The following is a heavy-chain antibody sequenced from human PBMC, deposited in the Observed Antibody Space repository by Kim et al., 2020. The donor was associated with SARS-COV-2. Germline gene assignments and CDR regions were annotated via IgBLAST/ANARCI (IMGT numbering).Heavy chain of an antibody. J-gene: IGHJ3*02. CDR2: IIPLFGTA. Sequence: SVKVSCKASGGIFSSYAISWVRQAPGQGLERMGGIIPLFGTANYAQKFKGRVTITADKSTSTAYMELSSLRSEDTAMFYCARVGRFCDSTSCYGGAFDIWGQGTMVIVSS. V-gene: IGHV1-69*06. CDR3: ARVGRFCDSTSCYGGAFDI. CDR1: GGIFSSYA. D-gene: IGHD2-2*01.